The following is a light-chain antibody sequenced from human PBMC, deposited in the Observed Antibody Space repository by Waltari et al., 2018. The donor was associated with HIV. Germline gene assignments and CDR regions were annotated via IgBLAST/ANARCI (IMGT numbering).Light chain of an antibody. CDR2: EDN. J-gene: IGLJ2*01. V-gene: IGLV2-23*01. Sequence: QSALTQPASVSGSPGQSITISCTGTSSDTGNYNLVSWYQLYPGKAPKLIMYEDNQRPSGVSNRFSGSKSADTAPLTIAGLQAEDEAAYYCCAYAVGLEFGGGTKLTVL. CDR3: CAYAVGLE. CDR1: SSDTGNYNL.